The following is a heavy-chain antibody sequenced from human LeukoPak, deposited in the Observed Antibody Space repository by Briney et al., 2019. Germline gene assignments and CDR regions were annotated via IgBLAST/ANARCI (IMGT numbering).Heavy chain of an antibody. CDR1: GGSISSGDYY. D-gene: IGHD3-22*01. V-gene: IGHV4-30-4*01. CDR3: ARAYHYYDSSGYLEAFDI. J-gene: IGHJ3*02. CDR2: IYYSGST. Sequence: PSETLSLTCTVSGGSISSGDYYWSWIRQPPGKGLEWIGYIYYSGSTYYNPSLKSRVTISVDTSKNQFSLKLSSVTAADTAVYYCARAYHYYDSSGYLEAFDIWGQGTMVTVSS.